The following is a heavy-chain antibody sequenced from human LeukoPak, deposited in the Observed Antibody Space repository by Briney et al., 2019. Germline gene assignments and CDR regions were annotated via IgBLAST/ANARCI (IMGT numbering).Heavy chain of an antibody. CDR2: IYTSGGT. Sequence: SETLSLXCTVSAGSVSSGTYYWNWIRQPAEKGLEWIGRIYTSGGTNYNPSLKSRVTISVDTSKNQFSLKLTSVAAADTAVYYCASQTLTDDAFDIWGQGTMVTVSS. J-gene: IGHJ3*02. V-gene: IGHV4-61*02. CDR3: ASQTLTDDAFDI. D-gene: IGHD1-20*01. CDR1: AGSVSSGTYY.